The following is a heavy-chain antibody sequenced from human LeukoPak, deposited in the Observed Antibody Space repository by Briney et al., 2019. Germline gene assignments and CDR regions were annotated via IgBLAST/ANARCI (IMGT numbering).Heavy chain of an antibody. Sequence: SETLSLTCTVSGGSISSYYWSWIRQPPGKGLEWIGYIYYSGSTNYNPSLKSRVTISVDTSKNQFSLKLSSVTAADTAVYYCARQYYYDSSGYDLSAFDIWGQGTMVTVSS. CDR2: IYYSGST. V-gene: IGHV4-59*08. J-gene: IGHJ3*02. CDR3: ARQYYYDSSGYDLSAFDI. D-gene: IGHD3-22*01. CDR1: GGSISSYY.